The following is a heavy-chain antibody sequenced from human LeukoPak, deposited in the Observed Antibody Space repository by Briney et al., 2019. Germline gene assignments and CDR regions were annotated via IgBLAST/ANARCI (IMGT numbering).Heavy chain of an antibody. J-gene: IGHJ4*02. V-gene: IGHV3-43*02. CDR1: GFTVSSYW. D-gene: IGHD2-15*01. Sequence: PGGSLRLSCAASGFTVSSYWMHWVRQAPGKGLEWVSLISGDGVSTFYADSVKGRFTISRDNSKNSLSLQMDSLTTEDTALYYCAKEGYSHTSNYFDNWGQGILVTVSS. CDR3: AKEGYSHTSNYFDN. CDR2: ISGDGVST.